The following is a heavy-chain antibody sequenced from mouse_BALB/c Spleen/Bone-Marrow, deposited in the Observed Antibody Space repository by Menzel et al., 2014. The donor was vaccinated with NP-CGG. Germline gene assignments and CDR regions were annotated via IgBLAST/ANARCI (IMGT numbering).Heavy chain of an antibody. Sequence: EVKLQESGPELVKPGASVKISCKASGYSFTGYYIHWVKQSHVKSLEWIGRINPYNGATDYNQNFKDKATLTVDKSSSTAYMELHSLTSEDSAVYYCTKNYRYDGALDYWGQGTSVTVSS. CDR2: INPYNGAT. D-gene: IGHD2-14*01. CDR1: GYSFTGYY. V-gene: IGHV1-31*01. CDR3: TKNYRYDGALDY. J-gene: IGHJ4*01.